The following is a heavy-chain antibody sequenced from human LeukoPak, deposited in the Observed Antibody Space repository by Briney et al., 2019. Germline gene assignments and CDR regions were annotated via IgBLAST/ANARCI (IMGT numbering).Heavy chain of an antibody. J-gene: IGHJ4*02. CDR1: GFTLSAYM. CDR3: TKDPLDY. Sequence: GGSLRLSCVASGFTLSAYMMSWVRQAPGKGLEWVSGISGGAGGAFYSDSVRGRFTISRDGPKNTLYLQMNSLRVEDTAVYYCTKDPLDYWGQGTLVTVSS. CDR2: ISGGAGGA. V-gene: IGHV3-23*01.